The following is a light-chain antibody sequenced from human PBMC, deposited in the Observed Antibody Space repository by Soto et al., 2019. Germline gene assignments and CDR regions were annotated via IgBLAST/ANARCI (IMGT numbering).Light chain of an antibody. J-gene: IGKJ2*01. CDR2: DAS. V-gene: IGKV1-5*01. CDR1: QSISDW. Sequence: DVQLTQSPSTLAASVGDRVTITCRASQSISDWPAWYQQKPGKAPELLISDASTLTPGVPSRFSGSGSGTEFTLIISSLQPDDVATYFCQEYKTYAFGPGTKVDIK. CDR3: QEYKTYA.